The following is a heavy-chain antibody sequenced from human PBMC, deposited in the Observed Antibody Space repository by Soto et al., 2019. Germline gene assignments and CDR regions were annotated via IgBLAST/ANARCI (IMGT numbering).Heavy chain of an antibody. CDR2: ISWDGGST. V-gene: IGHV3-43*01. CDR3: AKVAPYYYYGMDV. Sequence: GGSLRLSCAASGFTFDDYTMHWVRQAPGKGLEWVSLISWDGGSTYYADSVKGRFTISRDNSKNSLYLQMNSLRTEDTALYYCAKVAPYYYYGMDVWGQGTTVTVSS. CDR1: GFTFDDYT. J-gene: IGHJ6*02.